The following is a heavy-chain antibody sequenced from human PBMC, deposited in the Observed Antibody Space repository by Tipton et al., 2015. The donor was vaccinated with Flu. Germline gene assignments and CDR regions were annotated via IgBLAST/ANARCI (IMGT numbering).Heavy chain of an antibody. D-gene: IGHD1-26*01. Sequence: TLSLTCTVSGGSISSYYWSWIRQPPGKGLEWVGYIYYSGSTNYNPSLKSRVTISVDTSKNQFSLKLSSVTAADTAVYYCARAPDSIVGATVFDYWGQGNLVTVSS. CDR3: ARAPDSIVGATVFDY. CDR2: IYYSGST. V-gene: IGHV4-59*01. CDR1: GGSISSYY. J-gene: IGHJ4*02.